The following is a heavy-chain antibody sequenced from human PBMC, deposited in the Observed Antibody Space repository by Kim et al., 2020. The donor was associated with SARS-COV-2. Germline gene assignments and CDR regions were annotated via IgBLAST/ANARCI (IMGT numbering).Heavy chain of an antibody. Sequence: SETLSLTCAVYGGSFSGYYWSWIRQPPGKGLEWIGEINHSGSTNYNPSLKSRVTISVDTSKNQFSLKLSSVTAADTAVYYCARSRRGPTDADDYWGQGTLVTVSS. D-gene: IGHD4-4*01. CDR3: ARSRRGPTDADDY. CDR1: GGSFSGYY. V-gene: IGHV4-34*01. CDR2: INHSGST. J-gene: IGHJ4*02.